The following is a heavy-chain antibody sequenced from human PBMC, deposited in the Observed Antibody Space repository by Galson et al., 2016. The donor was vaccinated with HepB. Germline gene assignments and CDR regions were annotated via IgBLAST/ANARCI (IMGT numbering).Heavy chain of an antibody. D-gene: IGHD6-19*01. CDR2: ISSSSTTI. CDR3: ARGQTSDWFYY. CDR1: GFTFSDFA. Sequence: SLRLSCAASGFTFSDFAMTWVRQAPGKGLEWLSYISSSSTTIFYADSVKGRFTSSRDNAKNSLLLQMNSLRDGDTAVYYCARGQTSDWFYYWGQGTLVTVSS. V-gene: IGHV3-48*02. J-gene: IGHJ4*02.